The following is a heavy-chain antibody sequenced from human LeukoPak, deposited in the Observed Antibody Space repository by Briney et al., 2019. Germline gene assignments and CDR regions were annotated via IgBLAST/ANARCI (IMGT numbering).Heavy chain of an antibody. CDR1: GGAISSYY. CDR3: ARQGVYDSSGIDY. J-gene: IGHJ4*02. CDR2: IYTSGST. Sequence: PSETLSLTCTVSGGAISSYYWSWSRQPAGKGLEWIGRIYTSGSTNYNPSLKSRVTMSVDTSKNQFSLKLSSVTAADTAVYYCARQGVYDSSGIDYWGQGTLVTVSS. D-gene: IGHD3-22*01. V-gene: IGHV4-4*07.